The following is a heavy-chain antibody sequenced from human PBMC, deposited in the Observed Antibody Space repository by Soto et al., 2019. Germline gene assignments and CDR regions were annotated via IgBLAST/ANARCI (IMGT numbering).Heavy chain of an antibody. D-gene: IGHD1-7*01. Sequence: EVQLVESGGNLVQPGGSLRLSCAGSGFTFSDYYIDWVRQAPGKGLEWVGRARDEGNRYSTDYGASVRGRFTVSRDGSKNSLYLQMNSLETGDTAVYYCVRALPGTTAFDYWGRGTLVTVSS. V-gene: IGHV3-72*01. CDR3: VRALPGTTAFDY. CDR1: GFTFSDYY. CDR2: ARDEGNRYST. J-gene: IGHJ4*02.